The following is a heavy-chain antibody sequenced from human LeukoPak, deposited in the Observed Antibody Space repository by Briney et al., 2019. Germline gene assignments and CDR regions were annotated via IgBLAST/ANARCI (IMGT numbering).Heavy chain of an antibody. J-gene: IGHJ4*02. V-gene: IGHV3-9*01. Sequence: GGSLRLSCAASGFTFDDYAMHWVRQAPGKGLEWVSGISWNSGSIGYADSVKGRFTISRDNAKNSLYLQMNSLRAEDTAVYYCARYIKGLYSSGIDCWGQGTLVTVSS. D-gene: IGHD6-19*01. CDR3: ARYIKGLYSSGIDC. CDR2: ISWNSGSI. CDR1: GFTFDDYA.